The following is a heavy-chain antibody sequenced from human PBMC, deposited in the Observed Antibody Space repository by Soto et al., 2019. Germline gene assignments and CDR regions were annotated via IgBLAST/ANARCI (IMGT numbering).Heavy chain of an antibody. CDR1: GSTLSSYA. J-gene: IGHJ6*02. CDR2: IIPISDTT. Sequence: QVQLVQSGAEVKKPGSSVKVSCKASGSTLSSYAISWVRQAPGQGLEWMGGIIPISDTTNYAQKFQGRVTITAVESTSTAYMELSSLRSEDTAVYYCARSQGSSTSLEIYYYYYYGMDVWGQGTTVTVSS. D-gene: IGHD2-2*01. CDR3: ARSQGSSTSLEIYYYYYYGMDV. V-gene: IGHV1-69*01.